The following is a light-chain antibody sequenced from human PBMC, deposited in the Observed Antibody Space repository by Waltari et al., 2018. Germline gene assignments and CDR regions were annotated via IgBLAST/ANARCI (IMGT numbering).Light chain of an antibody. V-gene: IGKV1-5*03. CDR1: QSISNW. J-gene: IGKJ5*01. CDR3: QQYNSYST. CDR2: KAS. Sequence: DIQMTQSPSTLSASLGDRVTITCRASQSISNWLAWYQQKPGKAPKLLIYKASSLESGVPSRFSGSGSGTEFTLTISSLQPDDFATYYCQQYNSYSTFGQGTRLEMK.